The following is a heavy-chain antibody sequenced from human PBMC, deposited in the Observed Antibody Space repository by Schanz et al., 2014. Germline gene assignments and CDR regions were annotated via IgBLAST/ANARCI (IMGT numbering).Heavy chain of an antibody. V-gene: IGHV1-2*06. CDR2: VGPYSGDT. J-gene: IGHJ6*02. Sequence: QVLLVQSGAEVKKPGASVKVSCKASGYRFIGYYVHWVRQAPGQGLEWMGRVGPYSGDTNYAQMFQGRVPMTTDTSISTAYMELSRLTSDDTAVFFCARENTAVAGMPRVMDVWGQGTTVTVTS. D-gene: IGHD6-19*01. CDR3: ARENTAVAGMPRVMDV. CDR1: GYRFIGYY.